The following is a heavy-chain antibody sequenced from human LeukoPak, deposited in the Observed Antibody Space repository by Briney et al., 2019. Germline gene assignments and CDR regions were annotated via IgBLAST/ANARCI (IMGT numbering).Heavy chain of an antibody. CDR2: IHYSGNT. CDR3: ARESGITASGSSYYHYYGMDV. D-gene: IGHD6-13*01. J-gene: IGHJ6*02. Sequence: SETLSLTCTVSGGSLNSGDYYWSWIRQPPGKRLEWIGYIHYSGNTYYNPSLKSRVTISADTSKNQFSLTLSSVTAADTAVYYCARESGITASGSSYYHYYGMDVWGQGTTVTVSS. V-gene: IGHV4-30-4*01. CDR1: GGSLNSGDYY.